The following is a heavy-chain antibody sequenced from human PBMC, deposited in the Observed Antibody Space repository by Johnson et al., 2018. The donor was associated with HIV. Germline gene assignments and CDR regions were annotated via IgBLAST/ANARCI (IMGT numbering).Heavy chain of an antibody. CDR3: AVLCSGCADAFDM. V-gene: IGHV3-20*04. Sequence: VQLVESGGGLVQPGGSLRLSCAASGFTFDDYGMSWVRQAPGKGLEWASGIHWNGGRTVDVDSMKGAFTISREKAKNSLYLQINSLRAEDRAVYYCAVLCSGCADAFDMWGQGTMVTVSS. D-gene: IGHD3-10*01. J-gene: IGHJ3*02. CDR2: IHWNGGRT. CDR1: GFTFDDYG.